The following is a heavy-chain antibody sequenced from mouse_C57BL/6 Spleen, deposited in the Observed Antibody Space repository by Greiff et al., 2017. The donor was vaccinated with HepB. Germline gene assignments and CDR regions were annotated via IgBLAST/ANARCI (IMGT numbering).Heavy chain of an antibody. CDR3: TRITTVVATEYFDV. CDR2: IYPGNSDT. Sequence: VHVKQSGTVLARPGASVKMSCKTSGYTFTSYWMHWVKQRPGQGLEWIGAIYPGNSDTSYNQKFKGKAKLTAVTSASTAYMELSSLTNEDSAVYYCTRITTVVATEYFDVWGTGTTVTVSS. V-gene: IGHV1-5*01. CDR1: GYTFTSYW. J-gene: IGHJ1*03. D-gene: IGHD1-1*01.